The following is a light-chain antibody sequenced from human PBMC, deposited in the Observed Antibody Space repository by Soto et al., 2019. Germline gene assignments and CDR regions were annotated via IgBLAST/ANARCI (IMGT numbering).Light chain of an antibody. CDR1: QSVSSSY. CDR3: QQYVTSPYI. J-gene: IGKJ2*01. CDR2: GVS. Sequence: EIVLTQSPGTLSLSPGERATLSCRASQSVSSSYLAWYQQKPGQAPRLLIHGVSTRATGIPDRFSGSGSGTDFTLTISRLEPEDFAVYYCQQYVTSPYIFGQWTKLESK. V-gene: IGKV3-20*01.